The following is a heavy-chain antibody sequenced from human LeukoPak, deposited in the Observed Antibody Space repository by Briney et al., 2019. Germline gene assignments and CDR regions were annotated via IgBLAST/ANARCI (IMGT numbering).Heavy chain of an antibody. Sequence: GESLKISCKGSGYTFANYGIGWVRQMPGKGLEWMGIIYPGDSDTRYSPSFQGQVTISADKSISTAYLQWSSLKASDTAMYYCARQRYGGNSDAFDIWGQGTMVTVSS. J-gene: IGHJ3*02. CDR2: IYPGDSDT. V-gene: IGHV5-51*01. CDR3: ARQRYGGNSDAFDI. CDR1: GYTFANYG. D-gene: IGHD4-23*01.